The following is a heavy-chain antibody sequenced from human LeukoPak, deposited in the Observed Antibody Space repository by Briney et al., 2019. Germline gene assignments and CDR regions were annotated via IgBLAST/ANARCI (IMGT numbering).Heavy chain of an antibody. CDR2: VHHSGSA. V-gene: IGHV4-59*08. CDR1: GASISSYY. Sequence: SETLSLTCSVSGASISSYYWSWIRQPPGKGLEWIGYVHHSGSANYNPSLKRRGTMSVDMSKKQFFLKLSSGTAAATAMYFRARHRARYTPPWFFWGQGTVVIVSS. D-gene: IGHD3-10*01. CDR3: ARHRARYTPPWFF. J-gene: IGHJ3*01.